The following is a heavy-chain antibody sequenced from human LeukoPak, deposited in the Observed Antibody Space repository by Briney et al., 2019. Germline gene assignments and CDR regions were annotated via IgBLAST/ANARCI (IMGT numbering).Heavy chain of an antibody. Sequence: PSETLSLTCTVSGGSISSSSYYWGWIRQPPGKGLEWIGRIYTSGSTNYNPSLKSRVTMSVDTSKNQFSLKLSSVTAADTAVYYCARESYSNYYYYYMDVWGKGTTVTVSS. CDR3: ARESYSNYYYYYMDV. CDR1: GGSISSSSYY. V-gene: IGHV4-39*07. D-gene: IGHD4-11*01. J-gene: IGHJ6*03. CDR2: IYTSGST.